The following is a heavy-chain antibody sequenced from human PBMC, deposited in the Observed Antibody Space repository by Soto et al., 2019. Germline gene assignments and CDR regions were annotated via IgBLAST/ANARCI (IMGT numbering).Heavy chain of an antibody. CDR2: IWYDGSNK. V-gene: IGHV3-33*01. CDR3: ARGLPWWAQLSYYYGMDV. CDR1: GFTFSSYG. D-gene: IGHD1-1*01. Sequence: QVQLVESGGGVVQPGRSLRLSCAASGFTFSSYGMHWVRQAPDKGLEWVAVIWYDGSNKYYADSVKGRFTISRDNSKNTLYLQMNSLRAEDTGVYYCARGLPWWAQLSYYYGMDVWGQGTTVTVSS. J-gene: IGHJ6*02.